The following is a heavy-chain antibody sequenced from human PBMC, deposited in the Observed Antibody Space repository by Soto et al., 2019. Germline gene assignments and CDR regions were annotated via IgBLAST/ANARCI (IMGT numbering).Heavy chain of an antibody. CDR3: TRDLRPNSSDTGAF. D-gene: IGHD1-1*01. V-gene: IGHV3-33*08. Sequence: GWSLRLSCAGSGFTFGASYMRWIRQAPGKGLEWRALIWFDGSNKYYADSVKGRFTIPRDNAKNTLYLQMNALRVEDTAVYYCTRDLRPNSSDTGAFWGQGSLVTVSS. J-gene: IGHJ4*02. CDR2: IWFDGSNK. CDR1: GFTFGASY.